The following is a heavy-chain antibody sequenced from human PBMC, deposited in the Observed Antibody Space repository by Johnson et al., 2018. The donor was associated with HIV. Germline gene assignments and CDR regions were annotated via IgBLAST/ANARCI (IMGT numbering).Heavy chain of an antibody. D-gene: IGHD6-25*01. J-gene: IGHJ3*02. CDR1: GFTFDDYA. CDR2: ISWNSGSL. CDR3: AKLTRLDAFDI. V-gene: IGHV3-9*01. Sequence: VQLVESGGGLVQPGRSLRLSCAPSGFTFDDYAMHWVRQAPGKGLEWVSGISWNSGSLGYADSVKGRFTISRDNAKNSLYLQMNSLRAEDTALYYCAKLTRLDAFDIWGQGTMVTVSS.